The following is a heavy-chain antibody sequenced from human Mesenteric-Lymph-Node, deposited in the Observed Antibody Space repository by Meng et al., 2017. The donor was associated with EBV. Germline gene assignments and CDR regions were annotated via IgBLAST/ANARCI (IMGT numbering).Heavy chain of an antibody. V-gene: IGHV4-30-4*01. CDR3: ARALYSGYDYFD. D-gene: IGHD5-12*01. J-gene: IGHJ1*01. Sequence: QVQLRGSGPGLVKPSQTLSLTCGVSGDSISGGGYYWSWIRQPPGKGLEWIGYISYSGNTYYNTSLKSRLTISLDTSKNQFSLKLKSVTAADTAVYYCARALYSGYDYFDWGQGTLVTVSS. CDR2: ISYSGNT. CDR1: GDSISGGGYY.